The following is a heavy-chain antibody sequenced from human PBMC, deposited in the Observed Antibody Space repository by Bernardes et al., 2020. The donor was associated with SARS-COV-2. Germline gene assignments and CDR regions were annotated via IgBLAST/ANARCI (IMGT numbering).Heavy chain of an antibody. CDR1: GDSVSSGSYY. Sequence: SETLSLTCTVSGDSVSSGSYYWTWIRQPPGKGLEWIGYVLHTGYTNYNPSLTSRVSISVDRSKNQFSLKLTSVTAADTAVYYCANFKYTSGWTDLWGQGALVKVSS. J-gene: IGHJ5*02. CDR2: VLHTGYT. V-gene: IGHV4-61*01. D-gene: IGHD6-19*01. CDR3: ANFKYTSGWTDL.